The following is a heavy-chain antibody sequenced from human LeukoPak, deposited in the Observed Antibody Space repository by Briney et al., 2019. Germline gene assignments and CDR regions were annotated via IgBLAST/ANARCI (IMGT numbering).Heavy chain of an antibody. CDR1: GFSFSSYS. CDR3: ARAPYCGGDCYGD. V-gene: IGHV3-48*04. Sequence: GGSLRLSCAASGFSFSSYSMNWVRQAPGKGLEWVSYISSSSSTIYYADSVKGRFTISRDNAKNSLYLQMNSLRAEDTAVYYCARAPYCGGDCYGDWGQGTLVTVSS. J-gene: IGHJ4*02. CDR2: ISSSSSTI. D-gene: IGHD2-21*02.